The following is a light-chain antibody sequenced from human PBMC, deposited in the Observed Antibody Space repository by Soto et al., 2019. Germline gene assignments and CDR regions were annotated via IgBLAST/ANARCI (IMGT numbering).Light chain of an antibody. CDR2: DVT. CDR1: SSDVGAYNY. V-gene: IGLV2-14*01. Sequence: QSALTQPASVSGSPGQSITISCTGTSSDVGAYNYVSWYQQHPGKAPKLMIYDVTNRPSGVSSRFSGSKSGNTASLTISGLQAEDEADYYCSSYKRSTTLVVFGGGTKLTVL. J-gene: IGLJ2*01. CDR3: SSYKRSTTLVV.